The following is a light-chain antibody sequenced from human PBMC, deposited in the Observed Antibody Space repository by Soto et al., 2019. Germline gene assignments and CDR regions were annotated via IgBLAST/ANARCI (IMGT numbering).Light chain of an antibody. CDR1: QTVRNNY. Sequence: EFVLTQSPGTLSLSPGERATLSCRASQTVRNNYLAWYQQKPGQAPRLLIYDASSRATGIPDRFSGGGSGTDFTLTIRSLEPEDFAVYYCKQRSNWPITFGQGTRLEIK. J-gene: IGKJ5*01. V-gene: IGKV3D-20*02. CDR3: KQRSNWPIT. CDR2: DAS.